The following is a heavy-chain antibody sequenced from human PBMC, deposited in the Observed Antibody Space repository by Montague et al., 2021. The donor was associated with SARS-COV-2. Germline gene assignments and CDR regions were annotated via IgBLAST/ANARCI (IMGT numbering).Heavy chain of an antibody. J-gene: IGHJ3*01. CDR1: GGSITTAAYH. Sequence: SETLSLTCTVSGGSITTAAYHWGWIRQSPGKGLEWIGTISYRDVTYYNPSLKTRVNISVDTSRTHFSLTLRSVTAADTAVYSCARHVSTGRGRGFIDDWGQGTMVTVSS. V-gene: IGHV4-39*01. D-gene: IGHD1-1*01. CDR2: ISYRDVT. CDR3: ARHVSTGRGRGFIDD.